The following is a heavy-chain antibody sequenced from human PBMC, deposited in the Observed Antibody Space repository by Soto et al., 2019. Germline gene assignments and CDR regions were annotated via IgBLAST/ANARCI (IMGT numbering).Heavy chain of an antibody. D-gene: IGHD1-26*01. V-gene: IGHV4-4*02. CDR2: IYHSGST. CDR1: GGSISSSNW. Sequence: PSETLSLTCAVSGGSISSSNWWSWVRQPPGKGLEWIGEIYHSGSTNYNPSLKSRVTISVDKSKNQFSLKLSSVTAADTAVYYCARGGAGATENWFDPWGQGTLVTVSS. CDR3: ARGGAGATENWFDP. J-gene: IGHJ5*02.